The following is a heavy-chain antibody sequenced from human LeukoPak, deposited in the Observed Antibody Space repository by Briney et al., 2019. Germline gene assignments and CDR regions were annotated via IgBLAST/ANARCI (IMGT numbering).Heavy chain of an antibody. CDR3: AKLPAYDPLRYYFDY. D-gene: IGHD3-3*01. J-gene: IGHJ4*02. V-gene: IGHV3-53*01. CDR2: IYGDGRT. CDR1: GFSVSNNY. Sequence: PGGSLRLSCVVSGFSVSNNYIIWVRQAPGNGLERVSVIYGDGRTSHSASVRGRFTISRDNSKNIASLQMNNLRAEDTAVYYCAKLPAYDPLRYYFDYWGQGTLATVSS.